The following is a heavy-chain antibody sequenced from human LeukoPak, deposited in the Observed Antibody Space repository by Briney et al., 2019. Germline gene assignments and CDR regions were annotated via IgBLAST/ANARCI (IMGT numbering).Heavy chain of an antibody. CDR3: ATMTTVTTFGY. Sequence: GGSLRLSCAASGFTFSSYGMHWVRQAPGKGLEWVAVISYDGSNKYYADSVKGRFTISRDNSKNTLYLQMNSLRAEDTAVYYCATMTTVTTFGYWGQGTLVTVSS. V-gene: IGHV3-30*03. D-gene: IGHD4-11*01. CDR2: ISYDGSNK. J-gene: IGHJ4*02. CDR1: GFTFSSYG.